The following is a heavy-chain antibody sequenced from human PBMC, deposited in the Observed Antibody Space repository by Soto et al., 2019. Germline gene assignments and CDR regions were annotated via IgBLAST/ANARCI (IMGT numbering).Heavy chain of an antibody. CDR2: ISASGGET. D-gene: IGHD5-12*01. Sequence: GVLRLPCVASGFTFMSHAMIWVRQAPGKGLEWVSSISASGGETYYTDSVKGRFTVSRDDSQNTLYPQMNSLRVEDTAVYYCAKRAGYDVDYWGQGSLVTVSS. CDR1: GFTFMSHA. CDR3: AKRAGYDVDY. V-gene: IGHV3-23*01. J-gene: IGHJ4*02.